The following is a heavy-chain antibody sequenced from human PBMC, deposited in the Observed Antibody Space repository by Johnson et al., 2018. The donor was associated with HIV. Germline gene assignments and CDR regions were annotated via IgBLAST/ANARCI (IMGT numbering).Heavy chain of an antibody. D-gene: IGHD4-23*01. V-gene: IGHV3-20*04. CDR2: INWNGGST. CDR3: AKRATVVSGSPSDAFDI. Sequence: EVHLVESGGGLVQPGRSLRLSCTASGFTFDDYGMSWVRQAPGKGLEWVSGINWNGGSTGYADSVKGRFTISRDNAKNSLYLQMHSLRVDDTAVYYCAKRATVVSGSPSDAFDIWGQGTMVTVSS. J-gene: IGHJ3*02. CDR1: GFTFDDYG.